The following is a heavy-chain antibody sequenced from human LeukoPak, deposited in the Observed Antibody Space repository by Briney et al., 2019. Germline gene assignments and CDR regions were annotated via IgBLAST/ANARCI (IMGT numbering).Heavy chain of an antibody. J-gene: IGHJ3*02. D-gene: IGHD3-3*01. V-gene: IGHV1-18*01. CDR3: ARVFFPTCYDFWSGTPGDAFDI. Sequence: ASVKLSCTASGYTFTCYSISWVRHAPGQGLGWMGLINAYNGNTNNAQKLQGRVRMTRDASTSQAYIERRSLRSDDTAVYYCARVFFPTCYDFWSGTPGDAFDIWGQGTMVTVSS. CDR2: INAYNGNT. CDR1: GYTFTCYS.